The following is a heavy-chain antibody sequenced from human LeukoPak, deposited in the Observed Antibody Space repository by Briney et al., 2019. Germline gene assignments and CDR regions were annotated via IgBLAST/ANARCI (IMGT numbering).Heavy chain of an antibody. V-gene: IGHV4-39*07. D-gene: IGHD6-19*01. CDR3: AKGGSSSWDYFDY. J-gene: IGHJ4*02. Sequence: SETLSLTCTVSGGSISSSSYYWGWVRQPPGKGLEWIGSIYYSGSTYYNPSLKSRVTISVDTSKNQFSLKLSSVTAADTAVYYCAKGGSSSWDYFDYWGQGTLVTVSS. CDR2: IYYSGST. CDR1: GGSISSSSYY.